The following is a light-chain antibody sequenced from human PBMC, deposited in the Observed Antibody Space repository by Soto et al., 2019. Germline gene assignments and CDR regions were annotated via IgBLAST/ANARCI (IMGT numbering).Light chain of an antibody. Sequence: HSALTQPASVSGSPGQSITISCTGTSNDVGGYNYVSWYQQHPGKAPKLIIYDVSNRPSGVSNRFSGSKSGNTASLTISGLQAEDEADYYCSSYASSSTYVVFGGGTQLTVL. CDR3: SSYASSSTYVV. V-gene: IGLV2-14*01. CDR1: SNDVGGYNY. CDR2: DVS. J-gene: IGLJ2*01.